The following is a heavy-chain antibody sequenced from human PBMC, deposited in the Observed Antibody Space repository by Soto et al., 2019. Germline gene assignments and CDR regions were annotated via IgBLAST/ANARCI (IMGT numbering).Heavy chain of an antibody. D-gene: IGHD2-15*01. CDR2: ISYDGSNK. Sequence: QVQLCESGGGVVQPGMSLRVACAASGFTFSSYAMHWFRQSPGKGLGWVAVISYDGSNKYYADSVKGRFTISRDNSKNTLYLQMNSLRAEDKALYYCARMASFYCSGGSFYPTYGMDVWGQGTTVTVS. CDR3: ARMASFYCSGGSFYPTYGMDV. V-gene: IGHV3-30-3*01. CDR1: GFTFSSYA. J-gene: IGHJ6*02.